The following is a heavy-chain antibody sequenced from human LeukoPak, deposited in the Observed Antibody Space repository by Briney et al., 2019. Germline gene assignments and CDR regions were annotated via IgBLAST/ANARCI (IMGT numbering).Heavy chain of an antibody. J-gene: IGHJ5*02. V-gene: IGHV4-31*03. CDR3: ARGTGGAAAADFDP. CDR1: GGSISSDGYY. Sequence: SQTLSLTCTVSGGSISSDGYYWSWIRQHPGKGLEWIGAIYYTGSTYYNPSLKSRATISVDTSKNHFSLKLTSVTAADTAVYYCARGTGGAAAADFDPWGQGTLVTVSS. CDR2: IYYTGST. D-gene: IGHD6-13*01.